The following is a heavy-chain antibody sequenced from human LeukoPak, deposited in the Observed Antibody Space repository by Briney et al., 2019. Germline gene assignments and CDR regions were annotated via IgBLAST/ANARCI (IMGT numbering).Heavy chain of an antibody. J-gene: IGHJ4*02. D-gene: IGHD5-24*01. CDR2: ISSSSSYI. V-gene: IGHV3-21*01. Sequence: GGSLRLSCAASGFTFSSYSMNWVRQAPGKRLEWVSSISSSSSYIYYADSVKGRFTISRDNAKNSLYLQMNSLRAEDTAVYYCARDWGEEMATIDPVFLDYWGQGTLVTVSS. CDR1: GFTFSSYS. CDR3: ARDWGEEMATIDPVFLDY.